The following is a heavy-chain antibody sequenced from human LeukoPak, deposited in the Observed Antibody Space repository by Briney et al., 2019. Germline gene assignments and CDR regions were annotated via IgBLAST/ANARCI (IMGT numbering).Heavy chain of an antibody. V-gene: IGHV3-33*01. CDR2: IWYDGSNK. J-gene: IGHJ3*02. CDR1: GFTFSSCG. Sequence: GESLRLSCAASGFTFSSCGMHWVRQAPGKGLEWVAVIWYDGSNKYSADSVKGRFTISRDNSKNTLYLQMNSLRAEDTAVYYCAREFDAFDIWGQGTMVTVSS. CDR3: AREFDAFDI.